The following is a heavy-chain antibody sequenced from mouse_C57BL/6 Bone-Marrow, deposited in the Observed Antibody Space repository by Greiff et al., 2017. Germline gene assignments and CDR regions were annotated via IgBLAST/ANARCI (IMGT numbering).Heavy chain of an antibody. V-gene: IGHV5-4*01. Sequence: EVKLVESGGGLVKPGGSLKLSCAASGFTFSSYAMSWVRQTPEKRLEWVATISDGGSYTYYPDNVKGRFTISRDNAKNNLYLQMSHLKSEDTAMYYCARDRGQLRLNYFDYWGQGTTLTVSS. J-gene: IGHJ2*01. CDR1: GFTFSSYA. CDR3: ARDRGQLRLNYFDY. CDR2: ISDGGSYT. D-gene: IGHD3-2*02.